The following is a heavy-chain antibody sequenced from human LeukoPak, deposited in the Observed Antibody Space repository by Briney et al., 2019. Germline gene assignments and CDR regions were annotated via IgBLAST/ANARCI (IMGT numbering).Heavy chain of an antibody. V-gene: IGHV4-39*07. Sequence: SETLSLTCTVSGGSISSSSYYWGWIRQPPGKGLEWIGSIYYSGSTYYNPSLKSRVTISVDTSKNQFSLKLSSVTAADTAVYYCARDYRGSGSYYTYYYYGMDVWGQGTTVTVSS. D-gene: IGHD3-10*01. J-gene: IGHJ6*02. CDR2: IYYSGST. CDR3: ARDYRGSGSYYTYYYYGMDV. CDR1: GGSISSSSYY.